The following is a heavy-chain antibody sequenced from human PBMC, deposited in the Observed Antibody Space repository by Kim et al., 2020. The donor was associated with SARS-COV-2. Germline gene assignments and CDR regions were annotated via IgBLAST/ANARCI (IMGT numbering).Heavy chain of an antibody. CDR1: GFTFSSYS. CDR3: ARVPLSSASPGRHYYYYYGMDV. Sequence: GGSLRLSCAASGFTFSSYSMNWVRQAPGKGLEWVSSISSSSSYIYYADSVKGRFTISRDNAKNSLYLQMNSLRAEDTAVYYCARVPLSSASPGRHYYYYYGMDVWGQGTTVTVSS. D-gene: IGHD2-15*01. V-gene: IGHV3-21*01. CDR2: ISSSSSYI. J-gene: IGHJ6*02.